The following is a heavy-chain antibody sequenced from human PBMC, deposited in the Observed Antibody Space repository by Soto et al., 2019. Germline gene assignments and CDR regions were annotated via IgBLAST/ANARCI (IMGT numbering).Heavy chain of an antibody. Sequence: QVQLVESGGGLVKPGGSLRLSCAASGFTFSDSYMSWIRQAPGKGLEWISYITFSGNTVYYADSLKGRFTISRDNAKNSLYLQMNRLRAEDTAVYYCARVSWREKYGMDVWGQGTTVTVFS. CDR3: ARVSWREKYGMDV. CDR1: GFTFSDSY. V-gene: IGHV3-11*01. CDR2: ITFSGNTV. J-gene: IGHJ6*02.